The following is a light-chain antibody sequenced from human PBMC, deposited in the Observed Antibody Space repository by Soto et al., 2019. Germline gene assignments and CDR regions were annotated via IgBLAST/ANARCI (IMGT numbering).Light chain of an antibody. V-gene: IGKV3-15*01. J-gene: IGKJ1*01. CDR1: QSVSSN. CDR2: GAS. Sequence: EIVMTQSPATLSVSPGERATLSCRASQSVSSNLAWYQQKPRQAPRLLIYGASTRSTGIPATFSGSGSGTEFTLTISRLQSEDAAVYYCQHYNNWSPSMFGQGTKVETK. CDR3: QHYNNWSPSM.